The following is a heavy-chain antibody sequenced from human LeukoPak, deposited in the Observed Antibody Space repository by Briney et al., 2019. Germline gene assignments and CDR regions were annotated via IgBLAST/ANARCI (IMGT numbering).Heavy chain of an antibody. Sequence: GGSLRLSCAASGFTFSSYAMSWVRQAPGKGLEWVAVISYDGSNKYYADSVKGRFTISRDNSKNTLYLQMNSLRAEDTAVYYCARHRGAAADTYYFDYWGQGTLVTVSS. CDR2: ISYDGSNK. D-gene: IGHD6-13*01. CDR3: ARHRGAAADTYYFDY. CDR1: GFTFSSYA. J-gene: IGHJ4*02. V-gene: IGHV3-30-3*01.